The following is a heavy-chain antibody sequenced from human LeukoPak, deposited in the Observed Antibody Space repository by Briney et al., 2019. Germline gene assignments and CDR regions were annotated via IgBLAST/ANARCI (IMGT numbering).Heavy chain of an antibody. CDR1: GFTVSSNY. CDR3: AKTSPHGPWLLYRYYGMDV. J-gene: IGHJ6*02. V-gene: IGHV3-66*02. CDR2: IYSGGST. Sequence: PGGSLRLSCAASGFTVSSNYMSWVRQAPGKGLEWVSVIYSGGSTYYADSVKGRFTISRDNSKNTLYLQMNSLRAEDTAVYYCAKTSPHGPWLLYRYYGMDVWGQGTTVTVSS. D-gene: IGHD3-3*01.